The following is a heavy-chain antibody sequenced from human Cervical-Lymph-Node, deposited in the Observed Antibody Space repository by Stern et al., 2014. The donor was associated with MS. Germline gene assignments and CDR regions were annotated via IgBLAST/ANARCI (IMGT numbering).Heavy chain of an antibody. CDR3: ARHVQGFDY. CDR2: NRPYASYP. V-gene: IGHV5-51*01. J-gene: IGHJ4*02. CDR1: GYSFTIYY. Sequence: VQLVPSGAEVKKPGGSLEISCKLSGYSFTIYYIAWVRQMPGKGLVRIGANRPYASYPAYRPSFQDQVPISADKSITTAYLQWSSLRASDTAMYYCARHVQGFDYWGQGTLVTVSS.